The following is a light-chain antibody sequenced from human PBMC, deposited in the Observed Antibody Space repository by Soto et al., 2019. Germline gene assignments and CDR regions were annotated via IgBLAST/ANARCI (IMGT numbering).Light chain of an antibody. Sequence: DIQLTQSPSTLSASVGDRVTITCRASHTISTWLAWYQQKPGQAPTLLIYEASRLGTGVPSRFIGSGSGTEFSLTISSLQPDDSATYYCQQYNTFWTFGHGTKVEI. V-gene: IGKV1-5*03. J-gene: IGKJ1*01. CDR2: EAS. CDR1: HTISTW. CDR3: QQYNTFWT.